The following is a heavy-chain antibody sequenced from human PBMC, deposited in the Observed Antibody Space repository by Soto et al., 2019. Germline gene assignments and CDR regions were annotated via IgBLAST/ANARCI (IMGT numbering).Heavy chain of an antibody. J-gene: IGHJ6*02. CDR1: GGSFSGYY. Sequence: QVQLQQWGAGLLKPSETLSLTCAVYGGSFSGYYWSWIRQPPGKGLEWIGEINHSGSTNYNPSLKSRATISVDTSKNQFSLKLSSVTAADTAVYYCARGLETSKGLDVWGQVTTVTVSS. V-gene: IGHV4-34*01. CDR2: INHSGST. CDR3: ARGLETSKGLDV.